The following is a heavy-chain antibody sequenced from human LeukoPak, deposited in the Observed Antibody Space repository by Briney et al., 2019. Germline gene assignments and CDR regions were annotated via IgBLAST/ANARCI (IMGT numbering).Heavy chain of an antibody. CDR1: GYTFTSYG. J-gene: IGHJ4*02. Sequence: ASVKVSCKASGYTFTSYGISWVRQAPGQGLEWMGWISAYNGNTNYAQKLQGRVTITADKSTSTAYMELSSLRSEDTAVYYCARDIYYDSSGDWDYWGQGTLVTVSS. D-gene: IGHD3-22*01. CDR3: ARDIYYDSSGDWDY. CDR2: ISAYNGNT. V-gene: IGHV1-18*01.